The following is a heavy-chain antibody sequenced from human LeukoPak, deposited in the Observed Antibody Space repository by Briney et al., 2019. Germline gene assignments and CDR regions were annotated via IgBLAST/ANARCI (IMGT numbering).Heavy chain of an antibody. CDR1: GASISSSSYY. CDR3: ARRYYDISGYLYNWFDP. Sequence: SETLSLTCTVSGASISSSSYYWGWIRQPPGKGLEWIGSIYYSGSTYYNPSLRSRVSISVDTSKNHFSLKLSSVTAADTAVYYCARRYYDISGYLYNWFDPWGQGTLVTVSS. J-gene: IGHJ5*02. CDR2: IYYSGST. V-gene: IGHV4-39*02. D-gene: IGHD3-22*01.